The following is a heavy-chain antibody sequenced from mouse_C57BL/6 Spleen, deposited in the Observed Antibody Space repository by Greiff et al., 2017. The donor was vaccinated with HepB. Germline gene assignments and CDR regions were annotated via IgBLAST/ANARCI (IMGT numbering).Heavy chain of an antibody. D-gene: IGHD2-1*01. V-gene: IGHV5-4*01. J-gene: IGHJ3*01. Sequence: EVQLQESGGGLVKPGGSLKLSCAASGFTFSSYAMSWVRQTPEKRLEWVATISDGGSYTYYPDNVKGRFTISRDNAKNNLYLQMSHLKSEDTAMYYCARAFYYPAYWGQGTLVTVSA. CDR3: ARAFYYPAY. CDR2: ISDGGSYT. CDR1: GFTFSSYA.